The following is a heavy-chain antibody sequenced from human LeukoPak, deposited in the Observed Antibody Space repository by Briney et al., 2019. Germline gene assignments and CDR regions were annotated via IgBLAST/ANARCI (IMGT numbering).Heavy chain of an antibody. CDR3: ARHRKDFYDSSGYYTPLDY. D-gene: IGHD3-22*01. V-gene: IGHV4-39*01. J-gene: IGHJ4*02. CDR1: GGSISSSYYY. CDR2: IYYSGST. Sequence: SETLSLTCTVSGGSISSSYYYWGWIRQPPGKGLEWIGSIYYSGSTYYNPSLKSRVTISVDTSKNQFSLKLSSVTAADTAVYYCARHRKDFYDSSGYYTPLDYWGQGTLVTVSS.